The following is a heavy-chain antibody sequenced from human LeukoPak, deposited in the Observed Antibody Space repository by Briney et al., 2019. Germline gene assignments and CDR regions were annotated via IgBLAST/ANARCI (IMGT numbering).Heavy chain of an antibody. D-gene: IGHD1-26*01. J-gene: IGHJ1*01. CDR3: ARDGGEWELDH. V-gene: IGHV3-21*01. CDR2: ISSSSSYI. CDR1: GFTFSSYW. Sequence: GGSLRLSCAAAGFTFSSYWMSWVRQAPGKGLEWVSSISSSSSYIYYADSVKGRFTISRDNAKNSLYLQMNSLRAEDTAVYYCARDGGEWELDHWGQATLVTVSS.